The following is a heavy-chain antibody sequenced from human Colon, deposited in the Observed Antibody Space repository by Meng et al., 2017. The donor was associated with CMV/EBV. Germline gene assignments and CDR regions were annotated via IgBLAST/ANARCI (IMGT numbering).Heavy chain of an antibody. Sequence: GESLKISCAASGFNFGDSYMSWIRQAPGKGLEWVSNISPSSNDKYYVDSVKGRFTIARDSAQNSLYLEMNSLRSEDTAVYYCARETSRGLFDHWGLGTLVTVSS. V-gene: IGHV3-11*04. CDR2: ISPSSNDK. J-gene: IGHJ4*02. CDR1: GFNFGDSY. CDR3: ARETSRGLFDH. D-gene: IGHD6-25*01.